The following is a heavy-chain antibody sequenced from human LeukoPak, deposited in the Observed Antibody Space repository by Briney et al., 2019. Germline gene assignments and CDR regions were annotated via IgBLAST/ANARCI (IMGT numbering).Heavy chain of an antibody. J-gene: IGHJ6*02. CDR2: ISNSGST. CDR3: ARDGPPTSSPYFYYYGVDG. D-gene: IGHD2/OR15-2a*01. Sequence: SVTLSLTCTVSGGSVSSGSYYWAWIRQPPGKGLEYIGYISNSGSTNYKPSLKSRVTISIDMSKNQFSLNLRSVTAADTAVYYCARDGPPTSSPYFYYYGVDGWGQGTTVTVSS. V-gene: IGHV4-61*01. CDR1: GGSVSSGSYY.